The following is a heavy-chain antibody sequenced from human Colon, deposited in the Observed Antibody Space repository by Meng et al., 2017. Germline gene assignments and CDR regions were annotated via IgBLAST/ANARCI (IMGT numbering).Heavy chain of an antibody. CDR2: INHSGST. V-gene: IGHV4-4*02. CDR1: GISISSSNW. Sequence: QVQLQEPGPGLVKPSGTLSLTCAVSGISISSSNWWSWVRQPPGKGLEWIGEINHSGSTNHNPSLKIRVIISVDKSKNQFSLRLTSVTAADTAVYYCARRAPAVNFDAWGQGALVTVSS. D-gene: IGHD2-2*01. CDR3: ARRAPAVNFDA. J-gene: IGHJ4*02.